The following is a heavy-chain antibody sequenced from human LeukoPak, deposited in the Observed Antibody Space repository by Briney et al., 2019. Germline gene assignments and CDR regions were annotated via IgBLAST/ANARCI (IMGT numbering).Heavy chain of an antibody. V-gene: IGHV3-30*03. CDR2: ISYDGSNK. CDR3: ASHNNGDDAFAI. Sequence: GGSLRLSCAASGFTFSSYGMHWVGQAPCKGLEWVAVISYDGSNKYYADSVKGRFTISRDNSKNTLYLQMNSLRAEDTAVYYCASHNNGDDAFAIWGEPAMLTVCS. J-gene: IGHJ3*02. D-gene: IGHD2-8*01. CDR1: GFTFSSYG.